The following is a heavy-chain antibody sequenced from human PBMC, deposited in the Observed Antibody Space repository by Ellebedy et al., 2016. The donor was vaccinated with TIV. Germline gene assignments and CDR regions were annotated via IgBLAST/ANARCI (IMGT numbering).Heavy chain of an antibody. D-gene: IGHD2-21*02. J-gene: IGHJ4*02. V-gene: IGHV3-7*01. Sequence: GESLKISCAASGFSFSSYWMNWVRQAPGKGLEWVANIKQDGSEKNYVDSVKGRFTISRDNVKNSQFLQMNSLRAEDTAVYYCVRDFGDWFDYWGQGTLVTVSS. CDR2: IKQDGSEK. CDR3: VRDFGDWFDY. CDR1: GFSFSSYW.